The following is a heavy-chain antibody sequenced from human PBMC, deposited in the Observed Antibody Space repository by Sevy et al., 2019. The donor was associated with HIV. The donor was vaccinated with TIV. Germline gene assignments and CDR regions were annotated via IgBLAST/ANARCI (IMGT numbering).Heavy chain of an antibody. Sequence: GGSLRLSCAASGFDFSIYSMSWVRQAPGKGLEWVSTLSFGCGKINYAHSVKGRFTISRDNSKSSLYLQMNNMRVEDTAVYYCAREGCTKPHDYWGQGTLVTVSS. J-gene: IGHJ4*02. CDR3: AREGCTKPHDY. D-gene: IGHD2-8*01. CDR2: LSFGCGKI. CDR1: GFDFSIYS. V-gene: IGHV3-23*01.